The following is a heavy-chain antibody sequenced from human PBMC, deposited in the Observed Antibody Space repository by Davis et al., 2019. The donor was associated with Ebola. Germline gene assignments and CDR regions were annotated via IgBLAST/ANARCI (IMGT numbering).Heavy chain of an antibody. D-gene: IGHD3-10*01. Sequence: SETLSLTCTVSGGSISSGGYYWSWIRQHPGKGLEWIGEINHSGSTYYNPSLKSRVTISVDTSKNPFSLKLSSVTAADTAVYYCARHNPTFRITMVQGFDPWGQGTLVTVSS. CDR3: ARHNPTFRITMVQGFDP. J-gene: IGHJ5*02. CDR1: GGSISSGGYY. CDR2: INHSGST. V-gene: IGHV4-39*01.